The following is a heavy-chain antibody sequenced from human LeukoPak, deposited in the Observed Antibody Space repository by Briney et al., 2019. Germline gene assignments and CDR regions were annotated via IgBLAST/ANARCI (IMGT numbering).Heavy chain of an antibody. CDR3: ARAGYSYGWTFFDY. V-gene: IGHV3-48*02. J-gene: IGHJ4*02. CDR1: GFTSSSYS. Sequence: GGSLRLSCATSGFTSSSYSMDWVRQAPGKGLEWVSYISNYGSTIYYAGFVKGRFTISRDNAKNSLYLQMNSLRDEDTAVYYCARAGYSYGWTFFDYWGQGTLVTVSS. CDR2: ISNYGSTI. D-gene: IGHD5-18*01.